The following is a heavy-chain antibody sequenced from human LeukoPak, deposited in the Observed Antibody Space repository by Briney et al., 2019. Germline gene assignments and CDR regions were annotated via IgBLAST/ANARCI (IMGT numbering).Heavy chain of an antibody. CDR2: IYTSGST. CDR1: GGSISSGSYY. CDR3: ARVMKWLHYYYYGMDV. V-gene: IGHV4-61*02. J-gene: IGHJ6*02. D-gene: IGHD5-12*01. Sequence: PSETLSLTCTVSGGSISSGSYYWSWIRQPAGKGLEWIGRIYTSGSTNYNPSLKSRVTISVDRSKNQFSLKLSSVTAADTAVYYCARVMKWLHYYYYGMDVWGQGTTVTVSS.